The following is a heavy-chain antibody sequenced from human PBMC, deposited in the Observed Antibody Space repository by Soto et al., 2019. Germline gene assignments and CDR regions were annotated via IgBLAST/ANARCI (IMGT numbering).Heavy chain of an antibody. CDR2: ITTDKGKT. J-gene: IGHJ4*02. CDR3: ATRSTAFDY. CDR1: GYTFTSYG. V-gene: IGHV1-18*01. Sequence: QVQLVQSGPEVKKPGASVKVSCKTSGYTFTSYGISWVRQAPGQGLEWMGWITTDKGKTTYAQKFQGRVTMTRDTSTSTAYMELRSLRSDDTAVYYCATRSTAFDYWGQGTLVTVSS.